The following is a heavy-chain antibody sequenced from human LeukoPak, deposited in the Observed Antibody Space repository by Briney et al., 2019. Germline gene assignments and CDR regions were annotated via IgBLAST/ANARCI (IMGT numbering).Heavy chain of an antibody. Sequence: SETLSLTCTVSGGSISSSSYYWGWIRQPPGKGLEWIGSIYYSRSTYYNPSLKSRVTISVDTSKNQFSLKLSSVTAADTAVYYCARDETGFDYWGQGTLVTVSS. D-gene: IGHD7-27*01. CDR2: IYYSRST. V-gene: IGHV4-39*07. J-gene: IGHJ4*02. CDR3: ARDETGFDY. CDR1: GGSISSSSYY.